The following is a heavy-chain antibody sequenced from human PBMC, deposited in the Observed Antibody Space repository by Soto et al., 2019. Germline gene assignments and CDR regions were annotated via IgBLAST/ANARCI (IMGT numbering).Heavy chain of an antibody. CDR1: GFTVSSNY. Sequence: GGSLRLSCAASGFTVSSNYMSWVRQAPGKGLEWVSVIYSGGSTYYADSVKGRFTISRDNSKNTLYLQMNSLRAEDTAVYYCATAREYYGWGSLHAFDNWGQGTMVTVSS. V-gene: IGHV3-53*01. CDR2: IYSGGST. J-gene: IGHJ3*02. CDR3: ATAREYYGWGSLHAFDN. D-gene: IGHD3-10*01.